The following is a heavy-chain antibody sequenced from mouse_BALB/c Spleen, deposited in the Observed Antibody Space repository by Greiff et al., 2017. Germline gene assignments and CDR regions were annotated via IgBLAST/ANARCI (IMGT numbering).Heavy chain of an antibody. V-gene: IGHV5-4*02. CDR1: GFTFSDYY. J-gene: IGHJ4*01. CDR3: ARRDYDAMDY. Sequence: EVQGVESGGGLVKPGGSLKLSCAASGFTFSDYYMYWVRQTPEKRLEWVATISDGGSYTYYPDSVKGRFTISRDNAKNTLYLQMSSLKSEDTAMYYCARRDYDAMDYWGQGTSVTVSS. CDR2: ISDGGSYT.